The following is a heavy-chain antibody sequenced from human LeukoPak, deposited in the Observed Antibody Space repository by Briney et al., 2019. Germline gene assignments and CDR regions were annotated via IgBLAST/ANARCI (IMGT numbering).Heavy chain of an antibody. V-gene: IGHV4-31*03. CDR2: IYYSGST. CDR1: GGSISSGGYY. CDR3: ARVPYYYDSSGYYGGNWFDP. J-gene: IGHJ5*02. D-gene: IGHD3-22*01. Sequence: SETLSLTCTVSGGSISSGGYYWSWIRQHPGKGLEWIGYIYYSGSTYYNPSLKSRVTISVDTSKSQFSLKLSSVTAADTAVYYCARVPYYYDSSGYYGGNWFDPWGQGTPVTVSS.